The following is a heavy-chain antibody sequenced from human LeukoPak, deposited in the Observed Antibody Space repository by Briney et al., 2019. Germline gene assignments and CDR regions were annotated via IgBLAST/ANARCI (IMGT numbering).Heavy chain of an antibody. CDR1: GFTFSRYA. V-gene: IGHV3-23*01. CDR3: AKDQITMVRGVIDRDWFDP. D-gene: IGHD3-10*01. Sequence: GGSLRLSCAASGFTFSRYAMSCVRHAPGKALEGVSAIRGSGGSTYYADSVKGRFTISRDNSKNTMYLQMNSLRAEDTAVYYCAKDQITMVRGVIDRDWFDPWGQGTLVTVSS. CDR2: IRGSGGST. J-gene: IGHJ5*02.